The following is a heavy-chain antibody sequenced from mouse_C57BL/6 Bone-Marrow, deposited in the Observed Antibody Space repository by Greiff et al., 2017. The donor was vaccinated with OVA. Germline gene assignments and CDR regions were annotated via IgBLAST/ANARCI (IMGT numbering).Heavy chain of an antibody. J-gene: IGHJ3*01. CDR2: IRAKNDKYTA. CDR3: TRGTRWFAY. V-gene: IGHV6-3*01. Sequence: EVQLQQSGGGLVQPGASVKLSCVASGFTFSNYCMHWVRQSPEQGLEWVGQIRAKNDKYTAHLAGSVKGKLTTSRDDSKSSVHLQMDNLGAEDTGICYCTRGTRWFAYWGQGTLVTVSA. D-gene: IGHD3-3*01. CDR1: GFTFSNYC.